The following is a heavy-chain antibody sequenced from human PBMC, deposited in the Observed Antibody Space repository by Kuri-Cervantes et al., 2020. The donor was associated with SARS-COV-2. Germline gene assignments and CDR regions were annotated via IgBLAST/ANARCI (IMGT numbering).Heavy chain of an antibody. V-gene: IGHV3-30*18. CDR1: GFTFSSHW. CDR2: ISYDTRNK. CDR3: AKIPFYDSSGYYSNY. Sequence: GGSLRLSCAASGFTFSSHWMHWVRQAPGKGLEWVAVISYDTRNKYYADSVKGRFTISRDNSKNTLYLQVNSLRAEDTAVYYCAKIPFYDSSGYYSNYWGQGTLVTVSS. D-gene: IGHD3-22*01. J-gene: IGHJ4*02.